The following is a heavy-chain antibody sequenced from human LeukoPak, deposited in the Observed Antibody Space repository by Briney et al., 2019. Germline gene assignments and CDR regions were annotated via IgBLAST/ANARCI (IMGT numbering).Heavy chain of an antibody. V-gene: IGHV4-39*01. J-gene: IGHJ4*02. CDR1: GGSISSSSYY. Sequence: SETLSLTCTVSGGSISSSSYYWGWIRQPPGKGLEWIGSIYYSGSTYYNPSLKSRVTISVDTSKNQFSLKLSSVTAADTAVYYCARLNTAMGSYYFDYWGQGTLVTVSS. CDR3: ARLNTAMGSYYFDY. CDR2: IYYSGST. D-gene: IGHD5-18*01.